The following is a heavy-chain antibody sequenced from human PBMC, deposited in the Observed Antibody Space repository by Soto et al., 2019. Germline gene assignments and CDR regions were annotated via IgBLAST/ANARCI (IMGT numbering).Heavy chain of an antibody. CDR3: ARQNQEGYYYYGVDV. Sequence: GEPLQIYCNAAGYSFTNYWVAWVRKMPGKGLECMGIIYPGDSTTRYGPSFQGQVTISADKSISTAYLQWSSLKASDTAMYYCARQNQEGYYYYGVDVWGQGTTVTV. CDR2: IYPGDSTT. J-gene: IGHJ6*02. V-gene: IGHV5-51*01. CDR1: GYSFTNYW.